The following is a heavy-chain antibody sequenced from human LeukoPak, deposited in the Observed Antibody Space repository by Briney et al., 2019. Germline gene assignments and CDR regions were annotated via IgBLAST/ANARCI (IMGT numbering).Heavy chain of an antibody. V-gene: IGHV4-4*09. CDR1: GGSISSYY. D-gene: IGHD3-3*01. CDR3: ARHLSITIFGVVSTQLEYYMDV. Sequence: SETLSLTCTVSGGSISSYYWSWIRQPPGKGLEWIGYIYTSGSTNYNPSLKSRVTISVDTSKNQFSLKLSSVTAADTAVYYCARHLSITIFGVVSTQLEYYMDVWGKGTTVTVSS. J-gene: IGHJ6*03. CDR2: IYTSGST.